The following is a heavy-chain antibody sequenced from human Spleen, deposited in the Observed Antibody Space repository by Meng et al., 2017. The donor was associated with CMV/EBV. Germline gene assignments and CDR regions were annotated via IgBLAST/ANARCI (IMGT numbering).Heavy chain of an antibody. Sequence: CAGSGGYISSGGYYWSWIRQPPGKGLEWIGYIFNSGNTYYNPSLKSRVTISVDTSTNQFSLKMRSVTAADTAVYYCAREPSGPNYFDYWGQGTLVTVSS. D-gene: IGHD3-10*01. V-gene: IGHV4-30-4*01. J-gene: IGHJ4*02. CDR1: GGYISSGGYY. CDR3: AREPSGPNYFDY. CDR2: IFNSGNT.